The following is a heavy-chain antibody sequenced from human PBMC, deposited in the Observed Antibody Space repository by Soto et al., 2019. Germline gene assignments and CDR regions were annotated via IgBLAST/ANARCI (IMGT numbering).Heavy chain of an antibody. V-gene: IGHV1-18*01. CDR3: ARDGRGRYDFWSGYYDPRTANGMDV. CDR2: ISAYNGNT. CDR1: GYTFSSYG. D-gene: IGHD3-3*01. J-gene: IGHJ6*01. Sequence: ASVKVSCKASGYTFSSYGISWVRQAPGQGVEWMGWISAYNGNTNYAQKLQGRVTMTTDTSTSTAYMELRSLRSDDTAVYYCARDGRGRYDFWSGYYDPRTANGMDVWGQGTTVTVSS.